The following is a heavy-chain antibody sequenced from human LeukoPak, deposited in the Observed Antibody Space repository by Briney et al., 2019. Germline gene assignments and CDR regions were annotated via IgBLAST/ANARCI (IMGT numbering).Heavy chain of an antibody. Sequence: GGSLRLSCVASGFTLRSYVMNWVRQTPGEGLEWVSSISGSGDSTFYADSVKGRFSISRDNSKNTLYLQVNGLRTEDTAVYYCATRRDIVATSYYFDYWGQGTLVTVSS. D-gene: IGHD5-12*01. V-gene: IGHV3-23*01. CDR2: ISGSGDST. J-gene: IGHJ4*02. CDR3: ATRRDIVATSYYFDY. CDR1: GFTLRSYV.